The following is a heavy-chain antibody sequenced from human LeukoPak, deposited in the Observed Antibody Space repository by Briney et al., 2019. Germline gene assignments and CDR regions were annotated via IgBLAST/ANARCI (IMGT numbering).Heavy chain of an antibody. J-gene: IGHJ4*02. CDR2: IYHSGST. CDR3: AREMDFKTDY. V-gene: IGHV4-30-2*01. D-gene: IGHD2-2*03. Sequence: SETLSLTCTVSGGSISSGGYYWSWIRQPPGKGLEWIGYIYHSGSTYYNPSLKSRVTISVDRSKNQFSLKLSSVTAADTAVYYCAREMDFKTDYWGQGTLVTVSS. CDR1: GGSISSGGYY.